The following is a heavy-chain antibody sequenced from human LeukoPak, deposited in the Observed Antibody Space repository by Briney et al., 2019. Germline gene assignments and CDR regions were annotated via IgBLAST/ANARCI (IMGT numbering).Heavy chain of an antibody. CDR1: GGSIRSSYYY. CDR3: ARDDASSSSFDY. V-gene: IGHV4-39*07. Sequence: SETLSLTCTVSGGSIRSSYYYWGWIRQPPGKGLEWIGSIYDSGSTYYNPSLKSRVTISVDTSKNQFSLKLSSVTAADTAVYYCARDDASSSSFDYWGQGTLVTVSS. CDR2: IYDSGST. D-gene: IGHD6-6*01. J-gene: IGHJ4*02.